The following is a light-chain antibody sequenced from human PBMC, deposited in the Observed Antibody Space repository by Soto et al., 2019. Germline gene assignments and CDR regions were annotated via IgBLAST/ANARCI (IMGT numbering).Light chain of an antibody. CDR2: GAS. CDR1: QSVSRN. Sequence: EIVMTQSPATLSVSPGERVTLSCRASQSVSRNLAWYQQTPGQAPRLLIYGASTRATDIPARFSGSGSGTEFTLTISSLQSEDFAVYSCQQYDNWPFTFGQGTKLEI. V-gene: IGKV3-15*01. J-gene: IGKJ2*01. CDR3: QQYDNWPFT.